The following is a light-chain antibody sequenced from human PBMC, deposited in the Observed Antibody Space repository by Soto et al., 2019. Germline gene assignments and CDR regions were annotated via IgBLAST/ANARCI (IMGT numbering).Light chain of an antibody. J-gene: IGKJ4*01. Sequence: EIVLTQSPGTLSLSPGERATLSCRASQSVSSNYLVWYQQKPGQAPRLLVFDASNRATGIPDRFSGSGSGTAFTLTISRLEPEDFAVYYCQQYGSSPLTFGGGTKVEIK. CDR1: QSVSSNY. CDR3: QQYGSSPLT. V-gene: IGKV3-20*01. CDR2: DAS.